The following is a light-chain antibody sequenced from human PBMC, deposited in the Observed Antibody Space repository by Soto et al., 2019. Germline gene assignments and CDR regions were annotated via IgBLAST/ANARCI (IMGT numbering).Light chain of an antibody. CDR2: EVT. Sequence: QSALTQPASVSGSPGQSINISCTGTSSDVGSYNLVSWYQLHPGKAPKLMIYEVTKRPSGVSNRFSGSKSGNTASLTISGLQADDEADYYCCSYAGSTTFVVFGGGTKLTVL. J-gene: IGLJ2*01. CDR3: CSYAGSTTFVV. V-gene: IGLV2-23*02. CDR1: SSDVGSYNL.